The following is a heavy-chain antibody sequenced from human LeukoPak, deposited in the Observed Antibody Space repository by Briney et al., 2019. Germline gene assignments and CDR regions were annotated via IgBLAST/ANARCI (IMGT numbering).Heavy chain of an antibody. Sequence: GGSLRLSCTASGFSFSGHWMHWARQLPGKGLVWVSRISPTGSTTSYADSVEGRFTVSRDNAKNTLYLQVNNLRAEDTAVYYCARGPNSNWSGLDFWGQGTLLTVSS. V-gene: IGHV3-74*01. CDR2: ISPTGSTT. CDR1: GFSFSGHW. J-gene: IGHJ4*02. D-gene: IGHD6-6*01. CDR3: ARGPNSNWSGLDF.